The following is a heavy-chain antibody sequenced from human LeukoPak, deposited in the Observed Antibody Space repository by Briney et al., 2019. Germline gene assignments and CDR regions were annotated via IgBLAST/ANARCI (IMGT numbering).Heavy chain of an antibody. CDR1: GFTLSSYA. J-gene: IGHJ6*03. D-gene: IGHD1-1*01. V-gene: IGHV3-23*01. Sequence: GGSLTLSCAVSGFTLSSYATSWVRQVPERGLEWGSAISGSGASTYYADSVRGRFTISRDSSKNALELQMNKQRAEDTAVYYFAKAPPGREDYMDVWGKGTTVTVSS. CDR2: ISGSGAST. CDR3: AKAPPGREDYMDV.